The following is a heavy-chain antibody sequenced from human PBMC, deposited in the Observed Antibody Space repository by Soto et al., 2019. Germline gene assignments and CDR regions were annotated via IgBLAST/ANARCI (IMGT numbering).Heavy chain of an antibody. CDR3: ARRDRPYYDILTGAFDI. CDR1: GGSISSSSYY. D-gene: IGHD3-9*01. J-gene: IGHJ3*02. CDR2: IYYSGST. Sequence: SETLSLTCTVSGGSISSSSYYWGWIRQPPGKGLEWLGSIYYSGSTYYNPSLKSRVTISVDTSKNKFSLKWSSVTAADTAVYYCARRDRPYYDILTGAFDIWGQGTMVTVSS. V-gene: IGHV4-39*01.